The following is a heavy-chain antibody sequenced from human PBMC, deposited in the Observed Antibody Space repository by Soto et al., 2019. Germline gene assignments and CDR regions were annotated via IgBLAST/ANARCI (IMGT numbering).Heavy chain of an antibody. D-gene: IGHD2-2*01. CDR1: GGSFSEPY. CDR3: ASVVPAAGLYYYYYMDV. Sequence: PSETLSLTCVVSGGSFSEPYWSWIRQPPGQGLEWIGEIYYHGSTKYNPSLKSRVTISLDTSRTQISLKLNTVTAADTAVYYCASVVPAAGLYYYYYMDVWGKGTTVTVSS. J-gene: IGHJ6*03. CDR2: IYYHGST. V-gene: IGHV4-34*01.